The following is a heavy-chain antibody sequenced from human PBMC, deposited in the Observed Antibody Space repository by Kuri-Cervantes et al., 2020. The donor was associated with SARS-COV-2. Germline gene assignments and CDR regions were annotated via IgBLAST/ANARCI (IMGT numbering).Heavy chain of an antibody. CDR1: GFTFSSYD. CDR3: ARDLHRKTKGVKYYYYGMDV. Sequence: GESLKISCAASGFTFSSYDMHWVRQATGKGLEWVSAIGTAGDTYYPGSVKGRFTISRENAKNSLYLQMNSLRAGDTAVYYCARDLHRKTKGVKYYYYGMDVWGQGTTVTVSS. V-gene: IGHV3-13*01. D-gene: IGHD1-14*01. J-gene: IGHJ6*02. CDR2: IGTAGDT.